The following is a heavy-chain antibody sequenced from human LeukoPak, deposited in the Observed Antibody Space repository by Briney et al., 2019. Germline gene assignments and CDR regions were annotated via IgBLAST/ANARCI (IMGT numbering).Heavy chain of an antibody. V-gene: IGHV4-39*01. CDR2: IYYSGST. Sequence: PSETLSLTCTASGGSISSSSYYWGWIRQPPGKGLEYIGSIYYSGSTYYNPSLKSRVTISVDTSKNQFSLKLSSVTAADTAVYYCARLTYYSDSSGHSHCFDPWGQGTLVTVSS. CDR3: ARLTYYSDSSGHSHCFDP. D-gene: IGHD3-22*01. J-gene: IGHJ5*02. CDR1: GGSISSSSYY.